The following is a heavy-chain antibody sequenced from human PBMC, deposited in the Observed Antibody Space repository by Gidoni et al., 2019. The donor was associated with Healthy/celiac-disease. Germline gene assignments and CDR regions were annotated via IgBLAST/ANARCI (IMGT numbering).Heavy chain of an antibody. CDR1: ACSISSYS. J-gene: IGHJ6*03. Sequence: QVQLQESAPGLVKPSETLSLTSTVPACSISSYSWCWIRQPPGKGLEWIGYIYYSGSTNYNPSLKSRVTISVDTSKNQFSLKLSSVTAADTAVYYCASTKGYYYDYMDVWGKGTTVTVSS. V-gene: IGHV4-59*01. CDR3: ASTKGYYYDYMDV. CDR2: IYYSGST.